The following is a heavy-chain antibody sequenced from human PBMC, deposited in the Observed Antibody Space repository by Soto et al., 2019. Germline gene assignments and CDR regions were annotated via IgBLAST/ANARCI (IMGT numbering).Heavy chain of an antibody. CDR3: ARSFYP. J-gene: IGHJ5*02. CDR1: GGSISNYF. Sequence: PSETLSLTCIVSGGSISNYFWSWIRQPPGKGMEWIGYIYYNGSTHYNPSLRSRVTMSLDMSKNHLSLALTSVTAADTAVYYCARSFYPWGQGTLVTVSS. CDR2: IYYNGST. V-gene: IGHV4-59*01.